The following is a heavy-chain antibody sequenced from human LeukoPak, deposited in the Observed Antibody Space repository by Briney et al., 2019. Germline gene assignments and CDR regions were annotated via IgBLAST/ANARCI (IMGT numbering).Heavy chain of an antibody. D-gene: IGHD4-17*01. CDR3: ARGVHGDYRWYFDL. CDR2: IYYSGST. V-gene: IGHV4-59*01. Sequence: SETLSLTCTVSGGSISSYYWSWIRQPPGKGLEWIGYIYYSGSTNYNPSLKSRVTISVDTSKNKFSLKLSAVTAADTAVYYCARGVHGDYRWYFDLWGRCTLVTVSS. CDR1: GGSISSYY. J-gene: IGHJ2*01.